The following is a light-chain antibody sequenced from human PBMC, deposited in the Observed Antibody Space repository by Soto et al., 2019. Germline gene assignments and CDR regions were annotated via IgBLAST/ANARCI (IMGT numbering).Light chain of an antibody. V-gene: IGLV2-14*01. J-gene: IGLJ1*01. Sequence: QSVLTQPASVSGSLGQSITIPCTGSSSDVGGYNYVSWHQQHPGKAPKLIISDVSHRPSGVSSRFSGSKSGNTASLIISGLQAEDEAGYYCSSFTRSTPTYVFGTGTKVTVI. CDR1: SSDVGGYNY. CDR2: DVS. CDR3: SSFTRSTPTYV.